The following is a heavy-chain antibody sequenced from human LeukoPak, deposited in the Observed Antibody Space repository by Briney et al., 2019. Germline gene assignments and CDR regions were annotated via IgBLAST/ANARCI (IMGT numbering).Heavy chain of an antibody. CDR2: ISAYNGNT. CDR3: ASFNRGGNYDWFDP. CDR1: GYTFTSYG. Sequence: ASVKVSCKASGYTFTSYGISWVRQAPGQGLEWMGWISAYNGNTNYAQKLQGRVTMTTDTSTSTAYMELRSLRSDDTAVYYCASFNRGGNYDWFDPWAREPWSPSPQ. V-gene: IGHV1-18*01. J-gene: IGHJ5*02. D-gene: IGHD4-23*01.